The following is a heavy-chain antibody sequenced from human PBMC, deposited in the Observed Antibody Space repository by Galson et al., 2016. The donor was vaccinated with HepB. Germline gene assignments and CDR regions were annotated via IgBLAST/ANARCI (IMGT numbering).Heavy chain of an antibody. CDR1: GYPFTNYG. CDR3: ARATSTVLRYFDWSQNWFDP. Sequence: SVKVSCKASGYPFTNYGFFWVRQAPGQGLEWMGWISGYSGNTNYAPNLQGRVTMTIDTSTNTAYMELKSLRSDDTAVYYCARATSTVLRYFDWSQNWFDPWGQGTLVTVSS. CDR2: ISGYSGNT. J-gene: IGHJ5*02. D-gene: IGHD3-9*01. V-gene: IGHV1-18*04.